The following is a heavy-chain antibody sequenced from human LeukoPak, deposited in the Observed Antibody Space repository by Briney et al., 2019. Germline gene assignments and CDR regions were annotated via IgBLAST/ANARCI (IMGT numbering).Heavy chain of an antibody. CDR1: GFTFSNFV. CDR3: AKDLGGGSGCYDL. V-gene: IGHV3-30*18. J-gene: IGHJ2*01. D-gene: IGHD6-19*01. Sequence: QSGGSLRLSCAASGFTFSNFVMSWVRQAPGKGLEWVAIISYDGSNKYYADSVQGRFTISRDNSKNTLYLQMNSLRAEDTAVYYCAKDLGGGSGCYDLWGRGTLVTVSS. CDR2: ISYDGSNK.